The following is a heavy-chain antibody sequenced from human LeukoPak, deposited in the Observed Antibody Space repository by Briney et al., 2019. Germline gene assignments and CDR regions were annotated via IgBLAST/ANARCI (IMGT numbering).Heavy chain of an antibody. CDR2: IYTSGST. D-gene: IGHD3-10*01. CDR3: ARAVGSGSFQTYYYYMDV. V-gene: IGHV4-61*02. J-gene: IGHJ6*03. Sequence: PSQTLSLTCTVSGNSISSGDNYWSWIRQPAGKGLEWIGRIYTSGSTNYNPSLKSRVTISGDTSKNQFSLRLSSVTAADTAVYYCARAVGSGSFQTYYYYMDVWGKGTTVTISS. CDR1: GNSISSGDNY.